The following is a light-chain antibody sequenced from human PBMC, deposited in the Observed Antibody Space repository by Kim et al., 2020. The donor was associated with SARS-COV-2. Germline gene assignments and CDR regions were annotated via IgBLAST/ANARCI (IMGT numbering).Light chain of an antibody. CDR2: GAS. J-gene: IGKJ2*01. V-gene: IGKV1-39*01. CDR1: QSISNY. Sequence: IQMTQSPSSLSASVGDRVTITCRTSQSISNYLNWYQQRPGKPPKVLIYGASILQSGVPSRFSGSGSGTDFTLTISSLQPEDFATYYCQQSYSDFSELTVGQGTKLEI. CDR3: QQSYSDFSELT.